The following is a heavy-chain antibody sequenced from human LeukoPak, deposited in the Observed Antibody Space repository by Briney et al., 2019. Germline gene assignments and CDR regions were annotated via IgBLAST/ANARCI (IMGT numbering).Heavy chain of an antibody. CDR2: ISYDGSNK. CDR1: GFTFRSYA. D-gene: IGHD3-22*01. CDR3: ARTYYYDSSGYSNPGGY. Sequence: GRSLRLSCAASGFTFRSYAMHWVRQAPGKGLEWVALISYDGSNKYYADSVKGRFTISRDNSKNTLCLQMNSLRAEDTAVYYCARTYYYDSSGYSNPGGYWGQGTLVTVSS. V-gene: IGHV3-30-3*01. J-gene: IGHJ4*02.